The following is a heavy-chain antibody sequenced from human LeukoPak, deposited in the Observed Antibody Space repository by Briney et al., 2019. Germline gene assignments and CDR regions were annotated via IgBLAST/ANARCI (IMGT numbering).Heavy chain of an antibody. CDR3: ARSRLYDFWSSYPYY. CDR1: GGSFSGYY. Sequence: SETLSLTCAVNGGSFSGYYWTWIRQPPGKGLEWIGQINHRGGSNYNPSLKSRVTISVDTSKNHFSLNLSSVTAADTAVYFCARSRLYDFWSSYPYYWGQGTLVTVSS. D-gene: IGHD3-3*01. CDR2: INHRGGS. V-gene: IGHV4-34*01. J-gene: IGHJ4*02.